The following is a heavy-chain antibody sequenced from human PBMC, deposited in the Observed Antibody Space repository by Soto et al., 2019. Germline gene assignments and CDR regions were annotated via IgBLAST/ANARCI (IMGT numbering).Heavy chain of an antibody. J-gene: IGHJ3*02. CDR1: GFTFSSYW. CDR3: ARVMSGKYGSGRGAFGI. V-gene: IGHV3-7*01. D-gene: IGHD3-10*01. Sequence: EVQLVESGGGLVQPGGSLRLSCAASGFTFSSYWMSWVRQAPGKGLEWVANIKQDGSEKYYVDSVKGRFTISRDNAKNSLYLQMNSLRAEVTAVYYCARVMSGKYGSGRGAFGIWGQGTMVTVSS. CDR2: IKQDGSEK.